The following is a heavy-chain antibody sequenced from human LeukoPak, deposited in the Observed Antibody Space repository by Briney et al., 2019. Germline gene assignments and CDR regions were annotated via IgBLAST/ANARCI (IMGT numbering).Heavy chain of an antibody. D-gene: IGHD2-21*01. Sequence: PGGSLRLSCAASGFTFSSYSMNWVRQAPGKGLEWVSSISSSSSYIYYADSVKGRFTISRDNSKNTLYLQRSSLRAEDTAVYYCARGRATYCFDYWGQGTLVTVSS. J-gene: IGHJ4*02. CDR1: GFTFSSYS. V-gene: IGHV3-21*04. CDR3: ARGRATYCFDY. CDR2: ISSSSSYI.